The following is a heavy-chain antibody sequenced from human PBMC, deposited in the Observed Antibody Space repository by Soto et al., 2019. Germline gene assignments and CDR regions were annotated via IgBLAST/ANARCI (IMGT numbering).Heavy chain of an antibody. Sequence: ASVKVSCKASGYTFTGYYMHWVRQAPVQVIEWMGWINPNSGGTNYAQKFQGRVTMTRDTSISTAYMELSRLRSDDTAVYYCAPTLYQSITGFDIWGRGTMVTVSS. V-gene: IGHV1-2*02. CDR1: GYTFTGYY. D-gene: IGHD2-8*01. CDR2: INPNSGGT. CDR3: APTLYQSITGFDI. J-gene: IGHJ3*02.